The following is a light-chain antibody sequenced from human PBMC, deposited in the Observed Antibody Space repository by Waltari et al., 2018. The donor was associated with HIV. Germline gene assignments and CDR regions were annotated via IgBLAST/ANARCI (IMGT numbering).Light chain of an antibody. CDR2: KDT. CDR1: VLSKHY. J-gene: IGLJ3*02. CDR3: QSADTRNTYPPRV. Sequence: SYELTQPPSVSVSPGQTARITCSGHVLSKHYAYWSHQKPGQAPVLVIYKDTKRPAGIPERFSGTSSGTTVTLTISGGQAEDEGDYYCQSADTRNTYPPRVFGGGTRLTVL. V-gene: IGLV3-25*03.